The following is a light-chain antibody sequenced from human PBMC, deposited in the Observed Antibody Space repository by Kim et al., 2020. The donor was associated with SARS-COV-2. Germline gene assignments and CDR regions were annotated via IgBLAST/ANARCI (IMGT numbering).Light chain of an antibody. CDR2: AAS. CDR1: QTITTY. Sequence: ASVGDRVTITSRASQTITTYLNWYQQKPGKPPKVLIYAASTLQSGVPSRFSGGGSGTHFTLTINSLQPEDFATYYCQQSYRTRWTFGQGTKVEIK. CDR3: QQSYRTRWT. V-gene: IGKV1-39*01. J-gene: IGKJ1*01.